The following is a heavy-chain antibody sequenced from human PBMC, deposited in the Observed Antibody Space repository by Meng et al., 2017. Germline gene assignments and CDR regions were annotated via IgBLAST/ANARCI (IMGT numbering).Heavy chain of an antibody. J-gene: IGHJ5*02. CDR2: ISPISGST. CDR3: ARDWAAPGTSSFDL. CDR1: CGACGVHA. D-gene: IGHD6-13*01. V-gene: IGHV1-69*01. Sequence: QVHVVQSWSDVQTTESCVNVCVTTTCGACGVHAFSWVRQPHGQGRGWRGGISPISGSTNSDQRFQGRVTITTDAFNNTAYMELSSLKSEATDVYYCARDWAAPGTSSFDLWGQGTLVTVSS.